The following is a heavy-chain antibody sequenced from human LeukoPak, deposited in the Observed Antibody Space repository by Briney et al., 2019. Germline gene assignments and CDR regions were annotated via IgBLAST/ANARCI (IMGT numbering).Heavy chain of an antibody. CDR3: AREFSYYYDSSGRFDY. CDR2: INAGNGNT. Sequence: GASVKVSCKASGYTFTSYAMHWVRQAPGQRLEWMGWINAGNGNTKYSQKFQGRVTITRDTSASTAYMELSSLRSEDTAVYYCAREFSYYYDSSGRFDYWGQGTLVTVSS. CDR1: GYTFTSYA. V-gene: IGHV1-3*01. J-gene: IGHJ4*02. D-gene: IGHD3-22*01.